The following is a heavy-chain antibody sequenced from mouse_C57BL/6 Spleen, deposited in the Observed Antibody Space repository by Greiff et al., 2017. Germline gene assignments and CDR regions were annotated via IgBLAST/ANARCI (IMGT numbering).Heavy chain of an antibody. V-gene: IGHV1-62-2*01. J-gene: IGHJ1*03. CDR2: FYPGSGSI. Sequence: QVHVKQSGAELVKPGASVKLSCKASGYTFTEYTIHWVKQRSGQGLEWIGWFYPGSGSIKYNEKFKDKATLTADKSSSTVYMELSRLTSEDSAVYFCARHEVDYYGSSYGFDVWGTGTTVTVSS. CDR3: ARHEVDYYGSSYGFDV. D-gene: IGHD1-1*01. CDR1: GYTFTEYT.